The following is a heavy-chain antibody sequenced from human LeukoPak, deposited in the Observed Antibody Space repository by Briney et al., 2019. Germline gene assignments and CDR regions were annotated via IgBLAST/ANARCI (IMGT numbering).Heavy chain of an antibody. V-gene: IGHV3-30*02. CDR3: AKDQNYDSSGYYAYYFDY. J-gene: IGHJ4*02. Sequence: QAGGSLRLSCAASGFTFSSYGMHWVRQAPGKGLEWVAFIRYDGSNKYYADSVNGRFTIYRDNSKNTLYLQMNSLRAEDTAVYYCAKDQNYDSSGYYAYYFDYWGQGTLVTVSS. CDR2: IRYDGSNK. D-gene: IGHD3-22*01. CDR1: GFTFSSYG.